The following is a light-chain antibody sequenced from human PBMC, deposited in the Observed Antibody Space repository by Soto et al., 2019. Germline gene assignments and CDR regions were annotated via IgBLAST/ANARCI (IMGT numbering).Light chain of an antibody. Sequence: QSVLTQPASVSESPGQSVTISCTGTSSDVGGYDYLSWYQQHPGKAPKLLIYGVSERPSGVPDRFSGSKSGSTASLTISGLQAEDEADYYCCSYSATYTYVFGTGTKVTVL. V-gene: IGLV2-11*01. J-gene: IGLJ1*01. CDR3: CSYSATYTYV. CDR1: SSDVGGYDY. CDR2: GVS.